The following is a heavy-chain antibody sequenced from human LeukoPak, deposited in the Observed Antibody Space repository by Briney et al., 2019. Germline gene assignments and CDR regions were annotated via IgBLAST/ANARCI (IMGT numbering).Heavy chain of an antibody. V-gene: IGHV6-1*01. CDR1: GDSVSSNSAA. CDR2: TYYRSKWYN. CDR3: AREGRDGYNSFDY. D-gene: IGHD5-24*01. Sequence: SQTLSLTCAISGDSVSSNSAAWNWIRQSLSRGLEWLGRTYYRSKWYNDYAVSVKSRITINPDTSKNQFSLQLNSVTPEDTAVYYCAREGRDGYNSFDYWGQGTLVTVSS. J-gene: IGHJ4*02.